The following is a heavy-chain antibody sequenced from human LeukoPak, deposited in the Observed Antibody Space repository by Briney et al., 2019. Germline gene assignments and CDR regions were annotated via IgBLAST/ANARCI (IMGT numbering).Heavy chain of an antibody. CDR3: ARSGSYYVHRPNAFDI. J-gene: IGHJ3*02. CDR1: GYTFTSYG. D-gene: IGHD1-26*01. V-gene: IGHV1-18*01. CDR2: ISAYNGNT. Sequence: ASVKLSCKASGYTFTSYGIGWVRQAPGQGLEWMGWISAYNGNTNYAQMLQGRVTMTTDTSTSTAYMELRSLRSDDTAVYYCARSGSYYVHRPNAFDIWGQGTMVTVSS.